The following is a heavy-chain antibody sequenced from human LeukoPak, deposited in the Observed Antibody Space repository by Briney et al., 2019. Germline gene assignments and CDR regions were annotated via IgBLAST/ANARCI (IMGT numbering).Heavy chain of an antibody. CDR1: GFTFSSYS. CDR3: ARDMAEDRYFDL. V-gene: IGHV3-21*01. Sequence: GGSLRLSCAASGFTFSSYSMNWVRQAPGKGLEWASSISSSSSYIYYADSVKGRFTISRDNAKNSLYLQMNSLRAEDTAVYYCARDMAEDRYFDLWGRGTLVTVSS. D-gene: IGHD5-24*01. J-gene: IGHJ2*01. CDR2: ISSSSSYI.